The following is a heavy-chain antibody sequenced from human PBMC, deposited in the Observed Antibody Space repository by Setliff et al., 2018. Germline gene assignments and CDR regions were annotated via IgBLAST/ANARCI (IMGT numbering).Heavy chain of an antibody. CDR2: TIPMFGST. V-gene: IGHV1-69*05. D-gene: IGHD5-18*01. CDR1: GGTFSSYG. J-gene: IGHJ6*03. Sequence: ASVKVSCKASGGTFSSYGISWVRQAPGQGLEWMGGTIPMFGSTKYAQKFQERVTIIKDESTSTAYMEVSSLRTEDTAVYYCAREGVDTRSSTDYRYYMDVWGIGTTVTVSS. CDR3: AREGVDTRSSTDYRYYMDV.